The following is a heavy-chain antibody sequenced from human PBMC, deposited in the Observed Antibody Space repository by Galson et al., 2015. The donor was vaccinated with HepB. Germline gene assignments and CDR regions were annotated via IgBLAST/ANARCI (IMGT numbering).Heavy chain of an antibody. CDR2: TSYDGTTH. V-gene: IGHV3-30*01. J-gene: IGHJ3*01. CDR3: ARGSHSSGSFEV. D-gene: IGHD3-22*01. CDR1: GFMFNTYG. Sequence: LRLSCAASGFMFNTYGMHWVRQAPGKGLEWIAVTSYDGTTHYYADSVKGRITISRDNSKNTLYLHMNNLRLADTAVYYCARGSHSSGSFEVWGQGTMVTVSS.